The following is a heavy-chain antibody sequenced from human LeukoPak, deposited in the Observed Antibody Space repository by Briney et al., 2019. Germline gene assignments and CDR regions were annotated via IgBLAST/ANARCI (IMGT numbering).Heavy chain of an antibody. CDR3: AREPDGTGYSYGLTGPENNYFDY. CDR1: GYTFTSYY. CDR2: INPSGGST. D-gene: IGHD5-18*01. V-gene: IGHV1-46*01. J-gene: IGHJ4*02. Sequence: GASVKVSCKASGYTFTSYYMHWVRQAPGQGLEWMGIINPSGGSTGYAQKFQGRVTMTRDTSTSTVYMELSSLRSEDTAVYYCAREPDGTGYSYGLTGPENNYFDYWGQGTLVTVSS.